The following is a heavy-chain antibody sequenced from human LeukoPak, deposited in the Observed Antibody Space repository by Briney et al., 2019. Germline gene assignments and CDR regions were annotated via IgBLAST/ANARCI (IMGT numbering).Heavy chain of an antibody. CDR1: GFTFSSYW. Sequence: GGSLRLSCAASGFTFSSYWMHWVRQTPGKGLVWVSRINSDGSSTSYADSVKGRFTISRDNAKNSVYLQMNSLRSEDTVFYHCARDRCSSTSCYNTPNWFDPWGQGTLVTVSS. V-gene: IGHV3-74*01. CDR2: INSDGSST. CDR3: ARDRCSSTSCYNTPNWFDP. J-gene: IGHJ5*02. D-gene: IGHD2-2*02.